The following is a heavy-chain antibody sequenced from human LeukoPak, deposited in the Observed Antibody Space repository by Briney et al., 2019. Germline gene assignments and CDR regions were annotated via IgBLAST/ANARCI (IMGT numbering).Heavy chain of an antibody. CDR3: ARLTIYASGEDS. Sequence: PSETLSLTCTVSGGSISSSSYYWGWIRLPAGKGLEWIGSIYYSGSTYYDPSLKSRVTISVDTSKNQFSLKLSSVTAADTAVYYCARLTIYASGEDSWGQGTLVTVFS. D-gene: IGHD2/OR15-2a*01. J-gene: IGHJ4*02. CDR1: GGSISSSSYY. V-gene: IGHV4-39*01. CDR2: IYYSGST.